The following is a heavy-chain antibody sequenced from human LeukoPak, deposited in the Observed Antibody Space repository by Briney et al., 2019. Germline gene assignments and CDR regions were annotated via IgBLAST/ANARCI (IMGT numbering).Heavy chain of an antibody. CDR2: IGGSSDFT. D-gene: IGHD3-10*01. V-gene: IGHV3-23*01. J-gene: IGHJ4*02. CDR3: AKADRGWGVITKD. CDR1: GFTFSNYV. Sequence: GRSLRLSCAASGFTFSNYVMHWVRQAPGKGLEWVSAIGGSSDFTYYAEYVKGRFTISRDNSKKTLYLQMNSLRAEDTAVYYCAKADRGWGVITKDWGQGTLVTVSS.